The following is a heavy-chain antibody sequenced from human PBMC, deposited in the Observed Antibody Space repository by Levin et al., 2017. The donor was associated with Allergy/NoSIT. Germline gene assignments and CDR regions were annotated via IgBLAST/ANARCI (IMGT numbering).Heavy chain of an antibody. Sequence: SQTLSLTCIVSGGSISTSYWSWIRQPPGKGLEWIGYIYYSGSTNYNPSLKSRVTISVDTSKNQFSLKVSSVTAADTAVYYCARDRGGYSGHFDYWGQGTLVTVSS. CDR1: GGSISTSY. J-gene: IGHJ4*02. D-gene: IGHD5-12*01. CDR3: ARDRGGYSGHFDY. V-gene: IGHV4-59*01. CDR2: IYYSGST.